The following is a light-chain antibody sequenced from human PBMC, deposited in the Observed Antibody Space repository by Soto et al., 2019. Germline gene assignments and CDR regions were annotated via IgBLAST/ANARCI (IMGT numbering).Light chain of an antibody. CDR3: GAWDDSLNGVL. CDR2: SDN. J-gene: IGLJ2*01. CDR1: SSNIGRNT. Sequence: QSVLTQPPSASGTPGQKVTISCSGSSSNIGRNTVNWYQQVPGTAPKRLMYSDNQRPSGVPDRFSGSRSGTSVSLAISGLQSEDEADYYCGAWDDSLNGVLFGGGTKLTVL. V-gene: IGLV1-44*01.